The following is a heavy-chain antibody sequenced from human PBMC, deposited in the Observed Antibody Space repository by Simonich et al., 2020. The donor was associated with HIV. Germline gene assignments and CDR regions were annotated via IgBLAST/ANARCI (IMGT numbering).Heavy chain of an antibody. CDR1: GYTFTSYA. J-gene: IGHJ4*02. CDR3: ARDGTTVAAFDY. Sequence: VQLVQSGAEVKKPGASVKVSCKASGYTFTSYAMNLVRQAPGQGLEWWGWFNNNTGKPRYAQGFTGWVVFSLDTSVRTAYLQISGLKSEDTAVYYCARDGTTVAAFDYWGQGTLVTVSS. D-gene: IGHD4-4*01. CDR2: FNNNTGKP. V-gene: IGHV7-4-1*02.